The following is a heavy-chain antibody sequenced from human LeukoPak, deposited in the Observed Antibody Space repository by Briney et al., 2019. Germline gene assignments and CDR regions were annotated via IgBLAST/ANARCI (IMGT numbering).Heavy chain of an antibody. Sequence: PSETLSLTCTVSGGSISSYYWTWIRQSPVKGLEWIGYIFPSGSAFYNPSLESRVTISLDTSENQFSLTLSSVTAADTAVYYCARRNHYSYYMDVWGKGATVTVSS. CDR3: ARRNHYSYYMDV. V-gene: IGHV4-4*09. J-gene: IGHJ6*03. CDR1: GGSISSYY. CDR2: IFPSGSA.